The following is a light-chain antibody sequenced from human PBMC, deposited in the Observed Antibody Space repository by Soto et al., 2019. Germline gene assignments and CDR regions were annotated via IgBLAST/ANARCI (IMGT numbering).Light chain of an antibody. CDR2: TNN. J-gene: IGLJ2*01. Sequence: QSVLTQPPSASGTPGQRVIISCSGSSSNIGSNTVNWYQQLPGTAPKLLIYTNNQRPSGVPDRFSGSKSGTSASLAITGLQIDDEADYYCQSYDTGLTGHVLFGGGTKLTVL. CDR1: SSNIGSNT. CDR3: QSYDTGLTGHVL. V-gene: IGLV1-44*01.